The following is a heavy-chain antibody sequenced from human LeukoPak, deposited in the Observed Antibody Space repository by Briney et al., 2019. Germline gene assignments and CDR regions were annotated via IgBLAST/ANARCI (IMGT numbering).Heavy chain of an antibody. CDR3: AKRPRGFGELLGAFDI. Sequence: PGGSLRLSCPASGFTFSSYAMSWVRQAPGKGLEWVSAISGSGGSTYYADSVKGRFTISRDNSKNTLYLQMNSLRAEDTAVYYCAKRPRGFGELLGAFDIWGQGTMVTVSS. V-gene: IGHV3-23*01. D-gene: IGHD3-10*01. J-gene: IGHJ3*02. CDR1: GFTFSSYA. CDR2: ISGSGGST.